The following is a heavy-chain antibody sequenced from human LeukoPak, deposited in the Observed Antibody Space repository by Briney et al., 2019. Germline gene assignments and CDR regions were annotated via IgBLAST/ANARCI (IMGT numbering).Heavy chain of an antibody. CDR2: IQYDGSSN. V-gene: IGHV3-30*02. CDR3: AKGWSIAAAGTGYFDY. Sequence: GGSLRLSCAASGFTFSNYGMHWVRQAPGKGLEWVTFIQYDGSSNVYADSVKGRFTISRDNSKNTVYLQMNSLRAEDTAVYYCAKGWSIAAAGTGYFDYWGQGTLVTVSS. J-gene: IGHJ4*02. D-gene: IGHD6-13*01. CDR1: GFTFSNYG.